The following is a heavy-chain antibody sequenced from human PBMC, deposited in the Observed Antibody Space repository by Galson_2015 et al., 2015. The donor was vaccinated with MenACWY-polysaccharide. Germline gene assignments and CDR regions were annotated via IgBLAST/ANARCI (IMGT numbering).Heavy chain of an antibody. D-gene: IGHD3-10*01. J-gene: IGHJ4*02. V-gene: IGHV2-5*02. CDR3: AHGQYYYATSSFSYYFDV. Sequence: PALVKPTQTLTLTCTFSGFSLNTRGVGVGWIRQPPGKALEWLALIYWDNDKRYSPSLKTRLTITKETSKNQVFLAMTNVDPVDTATYYCAHGQYYYATSSFSYYFDVWGPGTLVTVSS. CDR2: IYWDNDK. CDR1: GFSLNTRGVG.